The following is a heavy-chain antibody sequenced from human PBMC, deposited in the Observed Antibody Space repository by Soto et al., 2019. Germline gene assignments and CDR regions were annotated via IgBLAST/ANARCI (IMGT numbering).Heavy chain of an antibody. CDR1: GGSISSGGYS. D-gene: IGHD1-26*01. V-gene: IGHV4-30-2*01. CDR3: ASRPSGSGFDP. J-gene: IGHJ5*02. Sequence: SETLSLTCAVPGGSISSGGYSWSWIRQPPGKGLECIGYIYHSGSTYYNPSLKSRVTISVDRSKNQFSLKLSSVTAADTAVYYCASRPSGSGFDPWGQGTLVTVSS. CDR2: IYHSGST.